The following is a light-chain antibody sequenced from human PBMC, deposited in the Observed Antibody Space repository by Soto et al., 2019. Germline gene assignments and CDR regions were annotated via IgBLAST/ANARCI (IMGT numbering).Light chain of an antibody. CDR3: HQYDSSPLT. J-gene: IGKJ4*01. V-gene: IGKV3-20*01. CDR2: GAS. CDR1: QSVSRSY. Sequence: EIVLTQSPGTLSLSPGERATLSCRASQSVSRSYLAWYHQKPGQAPRLLIYGASSRATGIPDRFSGSGSGTDFTLTISRLEPEDFAVYYCHQYDSSPLTFGGGTKVEIK.